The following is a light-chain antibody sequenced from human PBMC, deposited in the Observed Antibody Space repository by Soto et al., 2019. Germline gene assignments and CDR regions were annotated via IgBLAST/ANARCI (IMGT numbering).Light chain of an antibody. J-gene: IGKJ1*01. CDR2: KAS. Sequence: DIQMTQSPSTLSGSVGDRVTITCRASQTISSWLAWYQQKPGKAPKLLIYKASTLKSEVPSRFSASGSGTEFTLTISSLPPDDFATYYCQDYNSYSEAFGQGTKVELK. CDR3: QDYNSYSEA. V-gene: IGKV1-5*03. CDR1: QTISSW.